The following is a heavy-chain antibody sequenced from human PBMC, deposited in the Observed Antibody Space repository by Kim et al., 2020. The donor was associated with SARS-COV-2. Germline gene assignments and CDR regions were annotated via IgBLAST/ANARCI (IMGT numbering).Heavy chain of an antibody. D-gene: IGHD2-2*01. V-gene: IGHV4-30-4*01. J-gene: IGHJ4*02. CDR2: IYYSGST. CDR3: ARFRQSVVPAAMYFDY. CDR1: GGSISSGDYY. Sequence: RVSGGSISSGDYYWSWIRQPPGKGLEWIGYIYYSGSTYYNPSLKSRVTISVDTSKNQFSLKLSSVTAADTAVYYCARFRQSVVPAAMYFDYWGQGTLVTVSS.